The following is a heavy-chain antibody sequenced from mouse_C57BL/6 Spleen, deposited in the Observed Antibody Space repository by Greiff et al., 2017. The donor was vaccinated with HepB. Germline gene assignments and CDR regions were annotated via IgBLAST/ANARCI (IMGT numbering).Heavy chain of an antibody. CDR2: IDPSDSYT. Sequence: QVQLKQPGAELVKPGASVKLSCKASGYTFTSYWMQWVKQRPGQGLEWIGEIDPSDSYTNYNQKFKGKATLTVDTSSSTAYMQLSSLTSEDSAVYYCARYHGNYVEFAYWGQGTLVTVSA. CDR3: ARYHGNYVEFAY. D-gene: IGHD2-1*01. CDR1: GYTFTSYW. V-gene: IGHV1-50*01. J-gene: IGHJ3*01.